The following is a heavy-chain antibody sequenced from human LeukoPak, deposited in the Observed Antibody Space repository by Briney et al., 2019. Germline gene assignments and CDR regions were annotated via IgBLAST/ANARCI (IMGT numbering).Heavy chain of an antibody. CDR1: GGSISSYY. V-gene: IGHV4-59*01. CDR3: AIHPTSMTRVTKGWFDP. Sequence: PSETLSLTCTVSGGSISSYYWSWIRQPPGKGLEWIGYIYYSGSTNYNPSLKSRVTISVDTSKNQFSLKVSSVTAADTAVYYCAIHPTSMTRVTKGWFDPWGQGTLVTVSS. CDR2: IYYSGST. D-gene: IGHD4-17*01. J-gene: IGHJ5*02.